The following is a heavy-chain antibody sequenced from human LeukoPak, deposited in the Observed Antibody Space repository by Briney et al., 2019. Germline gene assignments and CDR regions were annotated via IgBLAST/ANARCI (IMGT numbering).Heavy chain of an antibody. CDR3: ARDRSLIAAHFDY. Sequence: PGGSLRLSCVASGFTFSDYYMSWIRQAPGKGLEWVSYITSGSTIYYADSVKGRLTISRDNAKNSLYLQMNSLRAEDTGVYYCARDRSLIAAHFDYWGQGTLVTVSS. J-gene: IGHJ4*02. CDR1: GFTFSDYY. D-gene: IGHD6-6*01. V-gene: IGHV3-11*04. CDR2: ITSGSTI.